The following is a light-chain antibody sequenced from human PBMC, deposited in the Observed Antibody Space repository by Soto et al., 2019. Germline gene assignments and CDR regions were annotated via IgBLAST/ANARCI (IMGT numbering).Light chain of an antibody. CDR3: QTWGTGTDWV. CDR2: LKSDGSH. CDR1: SGHSSYA. Sequence: QSVLTQSPSASASLGASVKLTCTLSSGHSSYAIAWHQQQPGKGPRYLMKLKSDGSHTKGDGIPDRFSGSSSGAERYLTISSLQSEDEADYYCQTWGTGTDWVFGGGTKLTVL. V-gene: IGLV4-69*01. J-gene: IGLJ3*02.